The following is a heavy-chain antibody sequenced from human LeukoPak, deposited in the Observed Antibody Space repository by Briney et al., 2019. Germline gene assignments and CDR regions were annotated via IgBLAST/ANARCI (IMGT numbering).Heavy chain of an antibody. CDR2: IWFDGSRQ. D-gene: IGHD1-26*01. CDR1: GFTFTSYG. CDR3: ARAGASSEIDY. V-gene: IGHV3-33*01. J-gene: IGHJ4*02. Sequence: PGRSLRLSCATSGFTFTSYGFHWVRQAPNKGLEWVAVIWFDGSRQYYTDTVRGRFTVSRDNSKNTIYLQMNSLRVEDTAIYYCARAGASSEIDYWGQGTLVTVSS.